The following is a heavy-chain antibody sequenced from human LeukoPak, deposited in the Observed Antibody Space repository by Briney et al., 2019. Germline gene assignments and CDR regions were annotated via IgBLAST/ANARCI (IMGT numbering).Heavy chain of an antibody. V-gene: IGHV3-48*03. CDR3: ARDRGCGGDCPYYFDY. J-gene: IGHJ4*02. D-gene: IGHD2-21*02. Sequence: QPGGSLRLSCAASGFTFSSYEMNWVRQAPGKGLEWVSYISSSGSTIYYADSVKGRFTISRDNAKNSLYLQMNSLRAEDTAVYYCARDRGCGGDCPYYFDYWGQGTLGTVSS. CDR1: GFTFSSYE. CDR2: ISSSGSTI.